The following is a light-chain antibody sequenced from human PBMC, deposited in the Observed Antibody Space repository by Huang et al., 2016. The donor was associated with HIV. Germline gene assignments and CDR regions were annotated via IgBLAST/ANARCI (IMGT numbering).Light chain of an antibody. J-gene: IGKJ3*01. V-gene: IGKV1-33*01. CDR3: QQYDNLPRFT. Sequence: DIQMTQSPSSLSASVGDRVTITCQASQDISNYLNLYQQKPGKAPKLLIYDESNLETGVSSRFSGSGSGTDFTFTISSLQPEDIATYYCQQYDNLPRFTFGPGTKVDIK. CDR1: QDISNY. CDR2: DES.